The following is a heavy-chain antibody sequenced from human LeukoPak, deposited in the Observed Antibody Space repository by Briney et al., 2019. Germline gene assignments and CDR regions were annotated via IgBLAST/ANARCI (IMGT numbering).Heavy chain of an antibody. CDR1: GFTFSSYW. J-gene: IGHJ6*02. D-gene: IGHD3-16*01. V-gene: IGHV3-7*03. CDR3: ARGGGLDV. CDR2: INHNGNVN. Sequence: GGSLRLSCAASGFTFSSYWMNWARQAPGKGLEWVASINHNGNVNYYVDSVKGRFTISRDNAKYSLYLQMSNLRAEDTAVYFCARGGGLDVWGQGATVTVSS.